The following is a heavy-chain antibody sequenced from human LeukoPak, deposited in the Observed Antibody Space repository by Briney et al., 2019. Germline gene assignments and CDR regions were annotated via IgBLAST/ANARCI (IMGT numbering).Heavy chain of an antibody. D-gene: IGHD3-22*01. CDR3: ARDLEYDSSGWNYFDY. Sequence: ASEKVSCKASGYTFTSYYMHWVRQAPGQGLEWMGIINPSGGSTSYAQKFQGRVTMTRDTSTSTVYMELSSLRSEDTAVYYCARDLEYDSSGWNYFDYWGQGTLVTVSS. CDR2: INPSGGST. J-gene: IGHJ4*02. V-gene: IGHV1-46*01. CDR1: GYTFTSYY.